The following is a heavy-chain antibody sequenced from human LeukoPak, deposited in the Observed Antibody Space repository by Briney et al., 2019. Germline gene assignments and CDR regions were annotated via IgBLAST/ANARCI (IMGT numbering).Heavy chain of an antibody. D-gene: IGHD3-3*01. J-gene: IGHJ6*03. CDR1: GYTFTGYY. V-gene: IGHV1-2*02. CDR2: INPNSGGT. CDR3: ARETYDFRSGYTYYYYYMDV. Sequence: ASVKVSCKASGYTFTGYYMHWVRQAPGQGLEWMGWINPNSGGTNYAQKFQGRVTMTTDTSTSTAYMELRSLRSGDTAVYYCARETYDFRSGYTYYYYYMDVWGKGTTVTVSS.